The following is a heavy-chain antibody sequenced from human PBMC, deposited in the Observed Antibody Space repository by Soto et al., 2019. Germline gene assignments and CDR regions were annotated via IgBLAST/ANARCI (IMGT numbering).Heavy chain of an antibody. D-gene: IGHD3-3*01. V-gene: IGHV4-30-4*01. CDR2: IYYSGST. Sequence: SETLSLTCTVSGGSISSGDYYWSWIRQPPGKGLEWIGYIYYSGSTYYNPSLKSRVTISVDTSKNQFSLKLSSVTAADTAVYYCARAVYDFWSGKNWFDPWGQGTLVTVSS. J-gene: IGHJ5*02. CDR1: GGSISSGDYY. CDR3: ARAVYDFWSGKNWFDP.